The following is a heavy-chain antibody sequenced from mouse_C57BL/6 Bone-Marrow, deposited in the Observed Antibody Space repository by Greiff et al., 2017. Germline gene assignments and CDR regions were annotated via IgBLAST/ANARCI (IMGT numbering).Heavy chain of an antibody. Sequence: QVQLQQPGAELVKPGASVKLSCKASGYTFTSYWMHWVKQRPGQGLEWIGMIHPNSGSTNYNEKFKSKATLTVDKSSSTAYMQLSSLTSEYSAVYYCARGPHYYGSSYYAMDYWGQGTSVTVSS. CDR2: IHPNSGST. D-gene: IGHD1-1*01. CDR3: ARGPHYYGSSYYAMDY. V-gene: IGHV1-64*01. CDR1: GYTFTSYW. J-gene: IGHJ4*01.